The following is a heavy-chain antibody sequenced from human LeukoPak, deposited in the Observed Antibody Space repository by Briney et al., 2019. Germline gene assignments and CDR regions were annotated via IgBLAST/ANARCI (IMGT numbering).Heavy chain of an antibody. CDR3: ARGGRYCSSTSCANWYFDL. V-gene: IGHV4-61*02. J-gene: IGHJ2*01. Sequence: PSQTLSLTCTVSDVSLRSGLYHWSWIRQPAGKGLEWIGRISTSGSTNYNPSLKSRVTISVDRSKNQFSLKLSSVTAADTAVYYCARGGRYCSSTSCANWYFDLWGRGTLVTVSS. CDR2: ISTSGST. D-gene: IGHD2-2*01. CDR1: DVSLRSGLYH.